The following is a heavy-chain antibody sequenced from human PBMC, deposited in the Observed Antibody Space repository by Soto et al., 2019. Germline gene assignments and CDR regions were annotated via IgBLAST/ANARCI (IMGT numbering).Heavy chain of an antibody. V-gene: IGHV6-1*01. J-gene: IGHJ4*02. D-gene: IGHD2-21*02. CDR3: ARAHCGVDCYTDGYFDY. CDR2: TYFRSKWYN. CDR1: GDSVSSNSAA. Sequence: QVQLQQSGPGLVKPSQTLSLTCAISGDSVSSNSAAWNWIRQSPSIGLEWLGRTYFRSKWYNEYAVSVKSRITINTDTSKNQFSLQLNSVTPEDTAVYYCARAHCGVDCYTDGYFDYWGQGTLVTVSA.